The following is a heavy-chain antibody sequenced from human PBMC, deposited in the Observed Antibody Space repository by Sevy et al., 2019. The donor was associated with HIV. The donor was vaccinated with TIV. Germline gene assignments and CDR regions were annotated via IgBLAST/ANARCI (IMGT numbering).Heavy chain of an antibody. CDR2: ISTGGNII. J-gene: IGHJ6*02. D-gene: IGHD2-15*01. V-gene: IGHV3-48*02. CDR1: GFTFSSYS. CDR3: ARDLDGSYSSDNYYYGLAV. Sequence: GGSLRLSCEASGFTFSSYSMNWVRQAPGKGLEWLAYISTGGNIIYYAASAKGRFVISRDNTKRSISFQMSSLRDEDTAVYCCARDLDGSYSSDNYYYGLAVWGQGTTVTVSS.